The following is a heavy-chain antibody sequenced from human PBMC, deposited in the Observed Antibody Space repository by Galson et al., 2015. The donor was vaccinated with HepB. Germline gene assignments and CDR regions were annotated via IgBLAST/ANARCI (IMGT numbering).Heavy chain of an antibody. CDR1: GFIFSNYW. Sequence: SLRLSCAASGFIFSNYWMSWVRQAPGKGLQWVANIKQDGSEKYYVDSVKGRFTISRDNAKNFLYLHMSSLRAEDTAIYYCVRNLKYENSHYRPFEYWGQGTLVTVSS. D-gene: IGHD3-22*01. CDR2: IKQDGSEK. CDR3: VRNLKYENSHYRPFEY. J-gene: IGHJ4*02. V-gene: IGHV3-7*01.